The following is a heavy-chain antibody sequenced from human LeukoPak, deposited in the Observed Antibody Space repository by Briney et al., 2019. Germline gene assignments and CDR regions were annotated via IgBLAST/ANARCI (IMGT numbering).Heavy chain of an antibody. CDR2: IYYSGST. Sequence: SETLSLTCTVAGGSISSYYWSWIRQPPGKGLEWIGYIYYSGSTNYNPSLKSRVTISVDTSKNQFSLKLSSVTAADTAVYYCARTQFYGDFTFDYWGQGTLVTVSS. CDR1: GGSISSYY. D-gene: IGHD4-17*01. J-gene: IGHJ4*02. CDR3: ARTQFYGDFTFDY. V-gene: IGHV4-59*01.